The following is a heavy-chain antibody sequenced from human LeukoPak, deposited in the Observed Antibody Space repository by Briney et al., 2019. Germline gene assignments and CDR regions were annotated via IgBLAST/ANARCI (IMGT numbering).Heavy chain of an antibody. CDR2: INPNSGGT. J-gene: IGHJ4*02. V-gene: IGHV1-2*02. CDR1: GYTFTGYY. Sequence: ASVTVSCKSSGYTFTGYYMHWVRQAPGQGLAWMGWINPNSGGTNYAQKFQGRVTMTTDTSTSTAYIELRSLRSDDTAVYYCARAPDDYDFWSGPFDYWGRGTLVTVSS. D-gene: IGHD3-3*01. CDR3: ARAPDDYDFWSGPFDY.